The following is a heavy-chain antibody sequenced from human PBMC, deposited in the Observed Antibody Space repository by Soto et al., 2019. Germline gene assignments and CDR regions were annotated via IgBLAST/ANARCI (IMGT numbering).Heavy chain of an antibody. V-gene: IGHV4-59*01. CDR3: ARARMIVVVPRSEYGMDV. Sequence: SETLSLTCTVSGGSISSYYWSWIRQPPGKGLEWIGYIYYSGSTNYNPSLKSRVTISVDTSKNQFSLKLSSVTAADTAVYYCARARMIVVVPRSEYGMDVWGQGTTVTVSS. CDR2: IYYSGST. J-gene: IGHJ6*02. CDR1: GGSISSYY. D-gene: IGHD3-22*01.